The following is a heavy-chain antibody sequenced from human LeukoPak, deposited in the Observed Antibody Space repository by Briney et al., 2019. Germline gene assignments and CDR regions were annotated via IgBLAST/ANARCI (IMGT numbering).Heavy chain of an antibody. CDR1: GFTFSGFS. J-gene: IGHJ4*02. D-gene: IGHD3-22*01. CDR3: ATLPYYYDSSGSYYFDY. V-gene: IGHV3-30*04. CDR2: ISNDGNIK. Sequence: GGSLRLSCAASGFTFSGFSIHWGRQAPGKGLEWVTVISNDGNIKYYADSVKDRFTISRDNSKNTLYLQMHSLRVEETAVYYCATLPYYYDSSGSYYFDYWGQGTLVTVSS.